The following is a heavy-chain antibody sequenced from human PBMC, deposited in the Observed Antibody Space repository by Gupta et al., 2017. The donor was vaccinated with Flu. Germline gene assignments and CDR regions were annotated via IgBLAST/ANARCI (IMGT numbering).Heavy chain of an antibody. D-gene: IGHD3-3*01. CDR1: GFTFSSYA. CDR3: AKDQYSWGDFWSGYYLL. J-gene: IGHJ4*02. Sequence: EVQLLESGGGLVQPGGSLRLSCAASGFTFSSYAMSWVRQAPGKGLEWVSAISGSGGSTYYADSVKGRFTISRDNSKNTLYLQMNSLRAEDTAVYYCAKDQYSWGDFWSGYYLLWGQGTLVTVSS. V-gene: IGHV3-23*01. CDR2: ISGSGGST.